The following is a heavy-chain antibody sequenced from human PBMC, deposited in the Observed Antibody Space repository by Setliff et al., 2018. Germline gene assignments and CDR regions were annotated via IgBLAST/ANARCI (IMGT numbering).Heavy chain of an antibody. J-gene: IGHJ6*03. V-gene: IGHV4-61*09. Sequence: NPSETLSLTCTVSGGSISSDSHYWAWVRQPAGKGLELIGQIYSNGRTYYNPSLKSRLTIPLDTSKNQFSLRLNSMTAADTAVYYCARGITSGGYWGQRFLYLDVWGRGTTVTVSS. CDR1: GGSISSDSHY. CDR3: ARGITSGGYWGQRFLYLDV. CDR2: IYSNGRT. D-gene: IGHD3-22*01.